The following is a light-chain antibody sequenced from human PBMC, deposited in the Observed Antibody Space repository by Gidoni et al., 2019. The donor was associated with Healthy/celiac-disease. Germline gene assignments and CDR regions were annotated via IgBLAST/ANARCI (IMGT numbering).Light chain of an antibody. J-gene: IGKJ5*01. V-gene: IGKV1-39*01. CDR1: QTSSRY. Sequence: DIQMPQSPSSLPASVGDRVTITCRASQTSSRYLNWYQQKPGNSPKRLIYAASSLQSGGPSRFSGSGSGSDFALSISRLQPEDFATYYCQQGYSTPPCTFGQGTRLEIK. CDR3: QQGYSTPPCT. CDR2: AAS.